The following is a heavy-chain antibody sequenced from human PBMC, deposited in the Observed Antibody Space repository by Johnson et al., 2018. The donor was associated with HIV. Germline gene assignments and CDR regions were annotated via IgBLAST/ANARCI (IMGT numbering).Heavy chain of an antibody. J-gene: IGHJ3*02. CDR3: ARDWNNWNYGVPDAFDI. CDR1: GFTFDDYA. CDR2: ISWNSGII. D-gene: IGHD1-7*01. V-gene: IGHV3-9*01. Sequence: LVESGGGLVQPGRSLRLSCAASGFTFDDYAMHWVRQAPGKGLEWVSGISWNSGIIGYADSVTGRFTISRDNSKNTLSLQMNSLRAEDTAVYYCARDWNNWNYGVPDAFDIWGQGTMVTVSS.